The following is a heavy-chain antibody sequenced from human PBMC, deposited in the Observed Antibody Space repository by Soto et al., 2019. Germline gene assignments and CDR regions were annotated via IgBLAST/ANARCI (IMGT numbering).Heavy chain of an antibody. V-gene: IGHV3-23*01. J-gene: IGHJ3*02. CDR3: AKSIAAAGTGAFDI. CDR2: ISGSGGST. D-gene: IGHD6-13*01. CDR1: GFTFSSYA. Sequence: GSLRLSCAASGFTFSSYAMSWVRQAPGKGLGWVSAISGSGGSTYYADSVKGRFTISRDNSKNTLYLQMNSPRAEDTDVYYCAKSIAAAGTGAFDIWGQGTMVTVSS.